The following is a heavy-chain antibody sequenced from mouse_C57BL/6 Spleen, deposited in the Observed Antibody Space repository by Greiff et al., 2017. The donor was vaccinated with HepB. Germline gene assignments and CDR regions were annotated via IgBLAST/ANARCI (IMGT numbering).Heavy chain of an antibody. Sequence: QVQLQQPGAELVKPGASVKSSCKASGYTFTSYWMHWVKQRPGQGLEWIGMIHPNSGSTNYNEKFKSKATLTVDKSSSTAYMQLSSLTSEDSAVYYCARSDYGSSEYFDVWGTGTTVTVSS. D-gene: IGHD1-1*01. J-gene: IGHJ1*03. CDR1: GYTFTSYW. CDR2: IHPNSGST. V-gene: IGHV1-64*01. CDR3: ARSDYGSSEYFDV.